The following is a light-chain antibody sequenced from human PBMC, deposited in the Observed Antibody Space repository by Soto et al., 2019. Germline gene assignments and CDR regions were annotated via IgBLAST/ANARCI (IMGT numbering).Light chain of an antibody. J-gene: IGLJ1*01. CDR1: SSDVGGYDY. CDR3: SSYTSRSTHV. V-gene: IGLV2-14*03. Sequence: QSVLTQPASVSGSPGQSIAISCTGTSSDVGGYDYVSWYQQLPGKAPKLMIYDVNNRPSGVSNRFSGSKSGNTASLTISGLQAEDEADYYCSSYTSRSTHVFGTGT. CDR2: DVN.